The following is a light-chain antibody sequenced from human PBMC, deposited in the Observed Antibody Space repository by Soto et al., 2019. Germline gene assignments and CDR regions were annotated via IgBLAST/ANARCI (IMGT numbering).Light chain of an antibody. CDR2: GAS. Sequence: EIVMTQSPATLSVSPGERATLSCRASQSVSINLAWYQQKPGQAPRLLIYGASTRATGIPARFSGSGSGTEFALTISSLQSEDFAVYYCQQYNDWPPCTFGQGTKVEIK. V-gene: IGKV3-15*01. CDR3: QQYNDWPPCT. J-gene: IGKJ1*01. CDR1: QSVSIN.